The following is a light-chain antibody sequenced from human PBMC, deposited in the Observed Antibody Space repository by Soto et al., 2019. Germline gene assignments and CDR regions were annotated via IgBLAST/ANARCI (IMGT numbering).Light chain of an antibody. CDR1: QGISSY. V-gene: IGKV1-9*01. CDR3: QHFYTYSPWT. Sequence: IQLTQSPSSLSASVGDRVTITCRASQGISSYLAWYQQKPGKAPKLLIYVASTLQSGVPSRFSGSGSGTEFTLSISGLQPDDFATYYCQHFYTYSPWTFGQGTKVDIK. J-gene: IGKJ1*01. CDR2: VAS.